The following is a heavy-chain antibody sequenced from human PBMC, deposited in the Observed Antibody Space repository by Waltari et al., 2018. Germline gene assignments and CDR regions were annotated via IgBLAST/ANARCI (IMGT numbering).Heavy chain of an antibody. CDR1: GGTFSSYT. Sequence: QVQLVQSGAEVKKPGSSVKVSCKASGGTFSSYTISWVRQAPGQGLEWMGRIIPSLGIANYAQKCQGRVTITADKSTSTAYMELSSLRSEDTAVYYCARVLDYYDSSGYYYWGQGTLVTVSS. D-gene: IGHD3-22*01. J-gene: IGHJ4*02. CDR2: IIPSLGIA. CDR3: ARVLDYYDSSGYYY. V-gene: IGHV1-69*02.